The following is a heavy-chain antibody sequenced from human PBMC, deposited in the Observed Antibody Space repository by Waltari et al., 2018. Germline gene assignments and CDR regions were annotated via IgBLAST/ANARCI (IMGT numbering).Heavy chain of an antibody. Sequence: QVQLVESGGGVVQPGRSLRLSCAASGFTFSSYGMHWVRQAPGKGLEWVAVISYDGSNKYYADSVKGRFTSSRDNSKNTLYLQMNSLRAEDTAVYYCASLGWYSSGWDFDYWGQGTLVTVSS. CDR1: GFTFSSYG. J-gene: IGHJ4*02. D-gene: IGHD6-19*01. CDR3: ASLGWYSSGWDFDY. CDR2: ISYDGSNK. V-gene: IGHV3-30*03.